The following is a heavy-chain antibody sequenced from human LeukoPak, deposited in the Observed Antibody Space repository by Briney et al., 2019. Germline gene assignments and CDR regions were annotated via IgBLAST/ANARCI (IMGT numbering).Heavy chain of an antibody. CDR1: GGSISSSSYH. Sequence: PSETLSLTCTISGGSISSSSYHWGWIRQPPGKGLEWIGYIYYSGSTNYNPSLKSRVTISVDTSKNQFSLKLSSVTAADTAVYYCATSHYYDSSGYYNWGQGTLVSVSS. V-gene: IGHV4-61*05. CDR3: ATSHYYDSSGYYN. CDR2: IYYSGST. J-gene: IGHJ4*02. D-gene: IGHD3-22*01.